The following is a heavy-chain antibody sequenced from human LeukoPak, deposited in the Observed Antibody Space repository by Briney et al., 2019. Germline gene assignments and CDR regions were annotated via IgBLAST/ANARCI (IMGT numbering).Heavy chain of an antibody. CDR1: GGSISSSNW. J-gene: IGHJ4*02. Sequence: PSETLSLTCAVSGGSISSSNWWSWVRQPPGKGLEWIGEIYHSGSTNYNPSLKSRVTISVDTSKNQFSLKLSSVTAADTAVYYCASGYCTNGVCYSVDYWGQGTLVTVSS. CDR2: IYHSGST. CDR3: ASGYCTNGVCYSVDY. V-gene: IGHV4-4*02. D-gene: IGHD2-8*01.